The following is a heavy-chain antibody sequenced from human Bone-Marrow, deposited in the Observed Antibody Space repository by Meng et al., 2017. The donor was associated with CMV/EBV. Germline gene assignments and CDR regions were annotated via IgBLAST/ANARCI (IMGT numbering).Heavy chain of an antibody. V-gene: IGHV3-66*02. J-gene: IGHJ3*02. CDR2: IYSGGST. Sequence: GESLKISCAASGFTFSSYAMSWVRQAPGKGLEWVSVIYSGGSTYYADSVKGRFTMSRDNSKNTVYLQMNSLRAEDTAVYYCASGTYCSSTSCTNAFAIWGQGPMV. D-gene: IGHD2-2*01. CDR1: GFTFSSYA. CDR3: ASGTYCSSTSCTNAFAI.